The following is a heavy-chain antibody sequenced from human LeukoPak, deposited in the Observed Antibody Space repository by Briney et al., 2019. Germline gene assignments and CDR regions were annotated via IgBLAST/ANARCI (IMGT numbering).Heavy chain of an antibody. V-gene: IGHV3-23*01. D-gene: IGHD6-19*01. Sequence: GGSLRLSCAASGFTFSSYAMSWVRQAPGKGLEWVSAISGSGGSTYYADSVKGRFTISRDNSKNTLYLQMNSLKASDTAMYYCARHMGWRGVGPSGWKPIDYWGQGTLVTVSS. J-gene: IGHJ4*02. CDR3: ARHMGWRGVGPSGWKPIDY. CDR1: GFTFSSYA. CDR2: ISGSGGST.